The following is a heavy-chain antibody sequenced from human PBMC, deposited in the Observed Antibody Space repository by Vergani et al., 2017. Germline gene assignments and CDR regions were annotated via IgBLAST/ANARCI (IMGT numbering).Heavy chain of an antibody. CDR3: ARVSRDGAARPYLDY. V-gene: IGHV3-48*03. Sequence: EVQLVESGGGLVQPGGSLRLSCGASGFTFSSLEMNWVRQAPGKGLEWVSYINCGGETIFYADSVKGRFTISRDNAKNSLYLQMSSLRAEDTAVYYCARVSRDGAARPYLDYWGQGTLVTVSS. J-gene: IGHJ4*02. CDR2: INCGGETI. CDR1: GFTFSSLE. D-gene: IGHD6-6*01.